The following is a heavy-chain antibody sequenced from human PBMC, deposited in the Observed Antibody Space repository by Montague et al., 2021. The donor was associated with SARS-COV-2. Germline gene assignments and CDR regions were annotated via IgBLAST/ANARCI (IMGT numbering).Heavy chain of an antibody. CDR2: IYDSGST. J-gene: IGHJ6*02. Sequence: SETLSLTCTVSGGSISSSSYYWDWIRQPPGKGLEWIGSIYDSGSTYYNPSLKSRVTISVDTSKNHFSLKLSSVTAADTAVYYCARSTVTNSPFGFSNKLRSRYNGMDVWGQGTTVTVSS. CDR3: ARSTVTNSPFGFSNKLRSRYNGMDV. CDR1: GGSISSSSYY. D-gene: IGHD4-17*01. V-gene: IGHV4-39*02.